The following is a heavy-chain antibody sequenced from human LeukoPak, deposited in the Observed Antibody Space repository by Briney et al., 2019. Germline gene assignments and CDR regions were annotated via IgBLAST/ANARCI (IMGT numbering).Heavy chain of an antibody. CDR3: ARDRGYSYGLPCY. CDR1: GFTFSSYG. Sequence: GGSLRLSCAASGFTFSSYGMHWVRQAPGKGLEWVAVIWYDGSNKYYADSVKGRFTISRDNSKNTLFLQMNSLRAEDTAVYYCARDRGYSYGLPCYWGQGTLVTVSS. J-gene: IGHJ4*02. D-gene: IGHD5-18*01. V-gene: IGHV3-33*01. CDR2: IWYDGSNK.